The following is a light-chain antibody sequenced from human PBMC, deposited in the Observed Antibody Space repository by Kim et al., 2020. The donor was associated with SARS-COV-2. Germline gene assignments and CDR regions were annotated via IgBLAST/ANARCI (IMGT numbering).Light chain of an antibody. CDR2: TAS. V-gene: IGKV1-16*01. CDR3: LQYFTTPLT. CDR1: QAISNY. J-gene: IGKJ4*01. Sequence: ASVGDRVTIPCRASQAISNYLAWFQQKPGKPPKSLIYTASSLQRGVPSRFSGSGSGTDFTLTITSLQPDDFATYYCLQYFTTPLTFGGGTKVDIK.